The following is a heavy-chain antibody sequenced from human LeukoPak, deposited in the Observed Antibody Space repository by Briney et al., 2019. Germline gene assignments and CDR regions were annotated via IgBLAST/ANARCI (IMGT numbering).Heavy chain of an antibody. V-gene: IGHV3-48*04. J-gene: IGHJ4*02. CDR1: GFTFSSYS. CDR2: ISSSSSTI. D-gene: IGHD6-13*01. Sequence: GGSLRLSCAASGFTFSSYSMNWVHQAPGKELEWVSYISSSSSTIYYADSVKGRFTISRDNARNSLYLQMNSLRAEDTALYYCARSTGIVAAAYWGQGTLVTVSS. CDR3: ARSTGIVAAAY.